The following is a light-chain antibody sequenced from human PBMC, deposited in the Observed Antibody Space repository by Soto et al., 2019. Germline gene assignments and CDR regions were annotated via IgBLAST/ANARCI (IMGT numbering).Light chain of an antibody. CDR2: KDT. CDR1: ALSKQY. V-gene: IGLV3-25*03. J-gene: IGLJ2*01. Sequence: SYELTQPPSVSVSPGQTARITCSGDALSKQYAYWYQQKPGQAPVLVIYKDTERPSGIPERFSGSSSGTTVTLTISGVQAEDEADYYCQSADSSGTHVVFGGGTKLTVL. CDR3: QSADSSGTHVV.